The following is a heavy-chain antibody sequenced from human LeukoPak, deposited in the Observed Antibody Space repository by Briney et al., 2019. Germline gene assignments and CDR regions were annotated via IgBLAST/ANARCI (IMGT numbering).Heavy chain of an antibody. CDR1: GYTLIELS. D-gene: IGHD2-2*01. J-gene: IGHJ6*03. CDR3: ATWDVVVVPAAMRYYYMDV. CDR2: FDPEDGET. V-gene: IGHV1-24*01. Sequence: ASVKVSCKVSGYTLIELSMHWVRQAPGKGLEWMGGFDPEDGETIYAQKFQGRVTMTEDTSTDTAYMELSSLRSEDTAVYYCATWDVVVVPAAMRYYYMDVWGKGTTVTVSS.